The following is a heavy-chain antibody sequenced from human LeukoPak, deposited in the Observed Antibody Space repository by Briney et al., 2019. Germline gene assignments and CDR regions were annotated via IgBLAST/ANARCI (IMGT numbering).Heavy chain of an antibody. CDR3: ARTTEGGYSYGSFYYYYMDV. J-gene: IGHJ6*03. CDR1: SDSISSGGYS. CDR2: IFYTGIT. V-gene: IGHV4-30-4*07. Sequence: PSETLSLTCAVSSDSISSGGYSWGWIRQPPGKGLEWIGFIFYTGITYYNPSLQSRLSISVDTSKNQFSLRLSSVTAADTAVYYCARTTEGGYSYGSFYYYYMDVWGKGATVTISS. D-gene: IGHD5-18*01.